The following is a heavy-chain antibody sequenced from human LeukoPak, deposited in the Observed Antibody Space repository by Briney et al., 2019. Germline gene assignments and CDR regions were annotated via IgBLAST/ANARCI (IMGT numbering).Heavy chain of an antibody. V-gene: IGHV3-30*02. D-gene: IGHD1-26*01. CDR3: AADMVTSGATMFDY. Sequence: GGSLRLSCAASGFTFSSYGMHWVRQAPGKGLEWVAFIRYDGSNKYYADSVKGRFTISRDNSKNTLYLQMNSLRAEDTAVYYCAADMVTSGATMFDYWGQGTLVTVSS. J-gene: IGHJ4*02. CDR2: IRYDGSNK. CDR1: GFTFSSYG.